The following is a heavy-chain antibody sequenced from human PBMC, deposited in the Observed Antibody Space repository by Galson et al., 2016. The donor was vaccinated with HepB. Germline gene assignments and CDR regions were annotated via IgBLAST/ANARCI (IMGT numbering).Heavy chain of an antibody. J-gene: IGHJ4*02. CDR3: ARTVFGVVVPDLYFDF. D-gene: IGHD3-3*01. CDR1: GGSISSSDW. Sequence: SETLSLTCAVSGGSISSSDWWTWVRQPPGQGLEWIGQIFHSGRVNYTPSLASRVTISIDTSNNHFPLWLTSVTAADTALYYCARTVFGVVVPDLYFDFWGQGSLVTVSS. V-gene: IGHV4-4*02. CDR2: IFHSGRV.